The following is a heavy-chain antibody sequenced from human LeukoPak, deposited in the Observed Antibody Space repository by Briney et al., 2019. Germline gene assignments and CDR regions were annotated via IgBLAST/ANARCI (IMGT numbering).Heavy chain of an antibody. J-gene: IGHJ4*02. Sequence: GGSLRLSCAASGFTYSSYSMNWVRQARGKGLEWVSSISSSSSYIYYADSVKGRFTISRDNAKNSLYLQMNSLRAEDTAVYYCARDGPQSLDYWGQGTLVTVSS. CDR3: ARDGPQSLDY. CDR1: GFTYSSYS. V-gene: IGHV3-21*03. CDR2: ISSSSSYI.